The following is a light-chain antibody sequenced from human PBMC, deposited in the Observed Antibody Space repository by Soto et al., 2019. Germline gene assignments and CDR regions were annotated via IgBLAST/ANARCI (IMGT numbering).Light chain of an antibody. CDR3: QSYDSSLSGVV. CDR2: ANT. CDR1: SSNIGAGYD. Sequence: QSALTQPPSVSGAPGQRVTISCTGSSSNIGAGYDVHWYHHLPGTAPKLLINANTNRPSGVPERFSGSKSGTSASLAITGLQAEDEADYYCQSYDSSLSGVVFGGGTKLTVL. V-gene: IGLV1-40*01. J-gene: IGLJ2*01.